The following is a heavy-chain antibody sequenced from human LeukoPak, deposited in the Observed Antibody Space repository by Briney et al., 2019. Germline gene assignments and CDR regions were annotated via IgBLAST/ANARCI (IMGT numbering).Heavy chain of an antibody. CDR3: ARSSPKTNAFDI. D-gene: IGHD1-7*01. CDR1: GFTFSSYE. Sequence: GGSLRLSCAASGFTFSSYEMNWVRQAPGKGLEWVSYISSSGSTIYYADSVKGRFTISRDNAENSLYLQMNSLRAEDTAVYYCARSSPKTNAFDIWGQGTMVTVSS. CDR2: ISSSGSTI. V-gene: IGHV3-48*03. J-gene: IGHJ3*02.